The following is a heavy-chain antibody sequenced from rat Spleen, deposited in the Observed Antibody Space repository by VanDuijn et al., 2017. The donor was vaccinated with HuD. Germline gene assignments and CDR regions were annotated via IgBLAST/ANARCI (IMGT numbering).Heavy chain of an antibody. J-gene: IGHJ4*01. Sequence: EVQLQESGPGLVKPSQSLSLTCSVTGYSITSSYRWNWIRKFPGNKLEWMAYINSAGSTVYNPSLTSRISITRDTSRNQFFLHLNSVTTEDTATYYCALEGTTGIPAYVMDAWGQGASVTVSS. CDR2: INSAGST. V-gene: IGHV3-3*01. D-gene: IGHD1-9*01. CDR1: GYSITSSYR. CDR3: ALEGTTGIPAYVMDA.